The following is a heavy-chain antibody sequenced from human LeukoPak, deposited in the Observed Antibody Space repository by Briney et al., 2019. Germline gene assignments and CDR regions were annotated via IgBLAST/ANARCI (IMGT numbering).Heavy chain of an antibody. V-gene: IGHV3-23*01. CDR3: ARDSSPYYDFWSGYSRYGMDV. Sequence: PGGSLRLSCAASGFTFSSYAMSWVRQAPGKGLEWVSAISGSGGSTYYADSVKGRFTISKDIPKNSLYLQMNSLRAEDTAVYYCARDSSPYYDFWSGYSRYGMDVWGQGTTVTVSS. CDR1: GFTFSSYA. CDR2: ISGSGGST. D-gene: IGHD3-3*01. J-gene: IGHJ6*02.